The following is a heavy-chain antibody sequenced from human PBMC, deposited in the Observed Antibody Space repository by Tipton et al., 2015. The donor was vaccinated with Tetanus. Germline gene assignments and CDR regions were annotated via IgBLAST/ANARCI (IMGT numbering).Heavy chain of an antibody. CDR1: GGSVSSGSYY. CDR3: ARYHCTGTTCQHLDH. D-gene: IGHD2-8*02. Sequence: TLSLTCTVSGGSVSSGSYYWSWIRQPPGKGLECIGYVFYTGITNYNPPFESRVTMSVDTSKNQISLKLRSVTAADTAVYYCARYHCTGTTCQHLDHWGQGTLVTVSS. V-gene: IGHV4-61*01. J-gene: IGHJ4*01. CDR2: VFYTGIT.